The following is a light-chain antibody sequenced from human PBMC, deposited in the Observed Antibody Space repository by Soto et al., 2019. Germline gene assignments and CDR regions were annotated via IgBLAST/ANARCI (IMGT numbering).Light chain of an antibody. CDR3: SSYAGSSNV. CDR1: SSDVGDSNY. CDR2: EVN. J-gene: IGLJ1*01. Sequence: QSALTQPASVSGSPGQSVTISCTGTSSDVGDSNYVSWFQQHPGKAPKVMIYEVNKRPSGVPDRFSGSKSGNTASLTVSGLQAEDEADYYCSSYAGSSNVFGTGTKLTVL. V-gene: IGLV2-8*01.